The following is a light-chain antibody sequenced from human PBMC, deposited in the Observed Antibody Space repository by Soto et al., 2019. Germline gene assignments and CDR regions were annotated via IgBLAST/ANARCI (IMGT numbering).Light chain of an antibody. J-gene: IGKJ3*01. CDR2: GAS. CDR1: QSVSSNL. Sequence: EIVLTQSPGTLSLSPGERATLSCRASQSVSSNLLAWYQQKPGQAPRLLIYGASSRATGIPDRFRGSGSETEFTLTISRLEPEDCAVYDCQQYGSSPPFTFVPGTKVDIK. V-gene: IGKV3-20*01. CDR3: QQYGSSPPFT.